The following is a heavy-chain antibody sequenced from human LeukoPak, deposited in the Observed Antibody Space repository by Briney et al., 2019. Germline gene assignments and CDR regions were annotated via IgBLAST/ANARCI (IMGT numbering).Heavy chain of an antibody. V-gene: IGHV3-33*06. CDR1: GFTFSSYG. CDR2: IWHDGSSK. CDR3: AKDLRTGIFDY. D-gene: IGHD1-1*01. Sequence: GESLKISCAASGFTFSSYGMHWVRQAPGKGLEWVAIIWHDGSSKYYADSVKGRFTISRDNSKNTLYLQMNSLRAEDTAVYYCAKDLRTGIFDYWGQGTLVTVSS. J-gene: IGHJ4*02.